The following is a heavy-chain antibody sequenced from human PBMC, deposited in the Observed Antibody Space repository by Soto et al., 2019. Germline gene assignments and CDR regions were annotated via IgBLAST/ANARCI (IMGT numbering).Heavy chain of an antibody. CDR1: GGSVGSVSYY. D-gene: IGHD6-6*01. V-gene: IGHV4-61*01. Sequence: SETLSLTCTVSGGSVGSVSYYLSWIRQPPGKGLEWIGYIYYSGSTNYNPSLKSRVTISVDTSKNQFSLKLSSVTAADTAVYYCARDSSSGYYYYGMDVWGQGTTVTVSS. J-gene: IGHJ6*02. CDR2: IYYSGST. CDR3: ARDSSSGYYYYGMDV.